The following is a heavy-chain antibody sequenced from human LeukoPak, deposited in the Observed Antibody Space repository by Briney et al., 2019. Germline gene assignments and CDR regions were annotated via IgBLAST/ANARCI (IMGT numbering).Heavy chain of an antibody. D-gene: IGHD2-21*01. J-gene: IGHJ1*01. CDR3: LYVAYFQH. CDR1: GFTFSSYW. V-gene: IGHV3-74*01. Sequence: GGSLRLSCAASGFTFSSYWMHWVRQVPNQGLMWVSRINSDETISEYVDSVNGRFTISRDNAKNTLYLQMNSLRAEDTAVYFCLYVAYFQHWGQGTLVTVSS. CDR2: INSDETIS.